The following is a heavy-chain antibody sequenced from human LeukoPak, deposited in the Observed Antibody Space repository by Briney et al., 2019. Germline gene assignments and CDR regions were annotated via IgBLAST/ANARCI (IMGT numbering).Heavy chain of an antibody. V-gene: IGHV3-9*01. D-gene: IGHD3-9*01. CDR1: GFTFDDYA. Sequence: GRSLRLSCAASGFTFDDYAMHWVRQAPGKGLEWVSGISWNSGSIGYADSVKGRFTISRDNAKNSLYLQMNSLRAEDTALYYCAKAAGDNDAFDFWGQGTMVTVSS. J-gene: IGHJ3*01. CDR3: AKAAGDNDAFDF. CDR2: ISWNSGSI.